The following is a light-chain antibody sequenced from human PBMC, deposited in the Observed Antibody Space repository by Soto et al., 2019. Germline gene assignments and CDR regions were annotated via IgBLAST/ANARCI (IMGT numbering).Light chain of an antibody. J-gene: IGLJ3*02. CDR2: SPN. CDR3: AAWDDSLRNWV. V-gene: IGLV1-44*01. Sequence: QAVVTQPPSASGTPGQRVTISCSGSRSNIGSNNVNWYQQLPGTAPKLLIYSPNXRPSGVPERFSGSKSDTSASLAISGLXXXXXXXXXCAAWDDSLRNWVFGGGTKVTVL. CDR1: RSNIGSNN.